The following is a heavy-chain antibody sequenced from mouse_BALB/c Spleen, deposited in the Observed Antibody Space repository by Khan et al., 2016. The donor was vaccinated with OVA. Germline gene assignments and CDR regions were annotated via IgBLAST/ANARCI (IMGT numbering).Heavy chain of an antibody. J-gene: IGHJ3*01. CDR2: INTYIGEP. CDR1: GYTFTDYG. CDR3: SRAPTWFAY. V-gene: IGHV9-3-1*01. Sequence: LVASGPELKKPGETVKISCKTSGYTFTDYGMNWVKQAPGKGLKWMGYINTYIGEPTYADDFKGRFAFSLETSASTAYLQINNLKNEDTATYFCSRAPTWFAYWGQGTLVTVSA.